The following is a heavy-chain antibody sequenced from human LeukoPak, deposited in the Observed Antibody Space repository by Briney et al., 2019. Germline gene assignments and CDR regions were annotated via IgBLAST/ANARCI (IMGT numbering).Heavy chain of an antibody. J-gene: IGHJ3*02. CDR1: GFTFSDYY. CDR2: ISSSGSTI. V-gene: IGHV3-11*04. Sequence: GESLKISCAASGFTFSDYYMSWIRQAPGKGLEWVSYISSSGSTIYYADSVKGRFTISRDNAKNSLYLQMNSLRAEDTAVYYCARGWAVVVTADDAFDIWGQGTMVTVSS. CDR3: ARGWAVVVTADDAFDI. D-gene: IGHD2-21*02.